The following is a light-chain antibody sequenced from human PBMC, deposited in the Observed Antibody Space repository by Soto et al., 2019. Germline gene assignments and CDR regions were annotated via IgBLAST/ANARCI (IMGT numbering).Light chain of an antibody. J-gene: IGLJ3*02. CDR2: EVS. V-gene: IGLV2-14*01. Sequence: QSALTQPASVSGSPGQSITISCTGTSSDVGGYNYVSWYQQHPDKAPKLMIYEVSNRPSGVSNRFSGSKSGNTASLTISGLQSEDEGNYSCSSYTRGSTLVFGGGTKLTVL. CDR1: SSDVGGYNY. CDR3: SSYTRGSTLV.